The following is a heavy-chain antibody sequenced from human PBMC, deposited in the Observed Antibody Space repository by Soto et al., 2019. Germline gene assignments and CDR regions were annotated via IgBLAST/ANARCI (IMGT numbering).Heavy chain of an antibody. CDR2: IYNSGSS. Sequence: QLQLQESGPGLVKPSETLSLTCTVSGGSISSNNYYWGWIRQPPGKGLEWIGTIYNSGSSYYNPSLKTRVTMSVDTSKNPLSLKLSSVTATDTAVYYCARHGGWLVHLDYWGQGALVTVSS. CDR3: ARHGGWLVHLDY. CDR1: GGSISSNNYY. D-gene: IGHD6-19*01. J-gene: IGHJ4*02. V-gene: IGHV4-39*01.